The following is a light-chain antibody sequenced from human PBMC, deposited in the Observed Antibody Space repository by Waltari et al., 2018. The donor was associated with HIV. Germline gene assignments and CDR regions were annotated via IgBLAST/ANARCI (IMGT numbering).Light chain of an antibody. J-gene: IGKJ1*01. CDR1: QSLVDSEGNTY. CDR2: KVS. V-gene: IGKV2-30*01. CDR3: MQGTHWPKT. Sequence: DVVMTQSPLSLPVTLGQPASISCRSSQSLVDSEGNTYLNWFQQRPCLSPRRLIYKVSNRDSGVPDRFSGSGSGTDFTLKISRLEAEDVGVYYCMQGTHWPKTFGPGTKVEIK.